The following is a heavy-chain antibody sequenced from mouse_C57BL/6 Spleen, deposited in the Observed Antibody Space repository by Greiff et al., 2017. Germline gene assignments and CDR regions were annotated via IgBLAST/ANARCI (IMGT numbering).Heavy chain of an antibody. CDR1: GYTFTSYW. CDR3: AREGHYYGSSYETWFAY. Sequence: QVQLQQPGAELVKPGASVKMSCKASGYTFTSYWITWVKQRPGQGLEWIGDIYPGSGSTNYNEKFKSKATLTVDTSSSTAYMQISSLTSEDSAVYYCAREGHYYGSSYETWFAYWGQGTLVTVSA. J-gene: IGHJ3*01. V-gene: IGHV1-55*01. CDR2: IYPGSGST. D-gene: IGHD1-1*01.